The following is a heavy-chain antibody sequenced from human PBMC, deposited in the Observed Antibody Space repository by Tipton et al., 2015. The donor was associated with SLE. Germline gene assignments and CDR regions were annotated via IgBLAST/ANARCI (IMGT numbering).Heavy chain of an antibody. CDR1: GFTFSSHW. V-gene: IGHV3-73*01. J-gene: IGHJ6*02. D-gene: IGHD3-3*01. CDR2: IRSKANSYAT. CDR3: TRLNGGTIFGVFFGMDV. Sequence: SLRLSCAASGFTFSSHWMSWVRQASGKGLEWVGRIRSKANSYATAYAASVKGRFTISRDDSKNTAYLQMNSLKTEDTAVYYCTRLNGGTIFGVFFGMDVWGQGTTVTVSS.